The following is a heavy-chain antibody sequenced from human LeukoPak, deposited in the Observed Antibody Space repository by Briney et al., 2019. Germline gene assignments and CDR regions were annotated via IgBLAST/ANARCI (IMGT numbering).Heavy chain of an antibody. J-gene: IGHJ3*02. Sequence: PGGSLRLSCATSGFPFRAYGIHWVRQAAGKGLAWVAFIRYDGTSKYYIDSVKGRFSISRETSMNTVSLQMNSLRDEDTAVYYCAKEDKGYSFGFDAFDTWGQGTMVTVSA. CDR2: IRYDGTSK. D-gene: IGHD5-18*01. CDR1: GFPFRAYG. V-gene: IGHV3-30*02. CDR3: AKEDKGYSFGFDAFDT.